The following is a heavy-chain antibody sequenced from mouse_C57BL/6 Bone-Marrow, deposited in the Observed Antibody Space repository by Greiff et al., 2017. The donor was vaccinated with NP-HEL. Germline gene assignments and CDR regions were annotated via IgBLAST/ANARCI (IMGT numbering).Heavy chain of an antibody. CDR1: GYTFTSYW. CDR2: IHPNSGST. Sequence: QVQLKQPGAELVKPGASVKLSCKASGYTFTSYWMHWVKQRPGQGLEWIGMIHPNSGSTNYNEKFKSKATLTVAKSSSTAYMQLSSLTSEDSAVYYCASGGTRFAYWGQGTLVTVSA. V-gene: IGHV1-64*01. D-gene: IGHD3-3*01. CDR3: ASGGTRFAY. J-gene: IGHJ3*01.